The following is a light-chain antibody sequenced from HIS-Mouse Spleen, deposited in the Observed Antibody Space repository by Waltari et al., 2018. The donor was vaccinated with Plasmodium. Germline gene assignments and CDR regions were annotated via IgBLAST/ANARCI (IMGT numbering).Light chain of an antibody. CDR1: ALPKKY. CDR2: EDS. J-gene: IGLJ3*02. Sequence: SYELTQTPSVSVSSGQTARITCSGDALPKKYAYWYQQKSGQAPVLVIYEDSKRPSGIPERFSGSSSGTMATLTISGAQVEDEADYYCYSTDSSGNHRVFGGGTKLTVL. CDR3: YSTDSSGNHRV. V-gene: IGLV3-10*01.